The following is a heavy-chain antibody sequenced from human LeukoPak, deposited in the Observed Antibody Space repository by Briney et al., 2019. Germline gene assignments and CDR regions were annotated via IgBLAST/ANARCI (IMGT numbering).Heavy chain of an antibody. J-gene: IGHJ4*02. D-gene: IGHD3-10*01. CDR1: GGSFSGNY. CDR2: IHHSGST. V-gene: IGHV4-34*01. Sequence: SETLSLTCAVNGGSFSGNYWSWIRQPPGKGLEWIGEIHHSGSTNYNPSLKSRVTISADTSKAQFSLRLSSVTAADTAVHYCATTVGVRGVIPHYWGQGTLVTVSS. CDR3: ATTVGVRGVIPHY.